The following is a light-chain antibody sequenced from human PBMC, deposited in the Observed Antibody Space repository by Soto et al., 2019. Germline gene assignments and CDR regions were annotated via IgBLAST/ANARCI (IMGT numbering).Light chain of an antibody. CDR2: DTF. J-gene: IGKJ2*01. CDR1: QIVTSS. V-gene: IGKV3-11*01. CDR3: QLRSDWPPTYT. Sequence: EIVLTQSPATLSLSPGTGATLSCRASQIVTSSLAWYQQRPGQAPRLLIYDTFTRATGIPARFSAKGAGTDFPLTISSLEPEDSAVYFCQLRSDWPPTYTFGQGTKLE.